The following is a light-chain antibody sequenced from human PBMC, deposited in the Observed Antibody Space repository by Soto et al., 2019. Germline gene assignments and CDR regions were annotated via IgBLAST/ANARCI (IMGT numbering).Light chain of an antibody. CDR3: SSYTSSSPVV. CDR1: SSDVGGYNY. J-gene: IGLJ2*01. Sequence: QSALTQPASVSGSPGQSITISCTGTSSDVGGYNYVSWYQQHPGKAPKLMIYDVSNRPSGVSNRFSGSKSGNTASLAISGLQAEDEADSYCSSYTSSSPVVFGGGTKLTVL. CDR2: DVS. V-gene: IGLV2-14*01.